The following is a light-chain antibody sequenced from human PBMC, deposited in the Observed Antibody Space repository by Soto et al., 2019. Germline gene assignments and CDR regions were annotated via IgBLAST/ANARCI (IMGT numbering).Light chain of an antibody. CDR1: QGINNW. V-gene: IGKV1-12*01. CDR3: QQTNTFLPLT. Sequence: DIPMTQSPSSVSASVGDRVTITCRASQGINNWLAWYQQQPGKAPKLLISAASTLQSGVPSRFSGGGSETRFTLIISSLQPEDFATYYCQQTNTFLPLTFGGGTKVDLK. J-gene: IGKJ4*01. CDR2: AAS.